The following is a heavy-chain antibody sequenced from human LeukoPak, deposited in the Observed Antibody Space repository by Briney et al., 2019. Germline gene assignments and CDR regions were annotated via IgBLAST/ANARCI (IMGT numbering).Heavy chain of an antibody. D-gene: IGHD2-2*01. CDR2: IIPIFGTA. CDR3: ARDGLPAAIPSHYYYYGMDV. CDR1: GGTFSSYA. Sequence: ASVKVSCKASGGTFSSYAISWVRQAPGQGLEWMGGIIPIFGTANYAQKFQGRVTITADESTSIAYMELSSLRSEDTAVYYCARDGLPAAIPSHYYYYGMDVWGQGTTVTVSS. V-gene: IGHV1-69*13. J-gene: IGHJ6*02.